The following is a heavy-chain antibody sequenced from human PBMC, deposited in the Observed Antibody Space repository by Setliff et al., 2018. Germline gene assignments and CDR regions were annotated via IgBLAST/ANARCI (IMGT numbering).Heavy chain of an antibody. CDR2: TRNKVSGYIT. CDR1: GFTLSDYS. Sequence: GGSLRLSCATSGFTLSDYSMDWVRQAPGKGLEWVGRTRNKVSGYITEYAASVKGRFTISRDDSKNSLYLQMNSLRAEDTAVYYCARDGVSYGMDVWGQGTTVTVSS. CDR3: ARDGVSYGMDV. V-gene: IGHV3-72*01. J-gene: IGHJ6*02.